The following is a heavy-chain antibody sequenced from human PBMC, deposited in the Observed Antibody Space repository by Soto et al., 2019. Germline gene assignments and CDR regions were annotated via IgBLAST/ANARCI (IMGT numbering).Heavy chain of an antibody. V-gene: IGHV1-69*17. CDR2: IIPASQLR. J-gene: IGHJ4*02. CDR3: ARMKLARLDH. Sequence: QVQLVQSGAEVKKPGSSVKVSCKASGGTFSSYSINWVRQAPGQGLEWMGEIIPASQLRNYEQSLQGRVTITADTSTTTAYMELSGLTSEDTAVYYCARMKLARLDHWGQGTLVTVSS. CDR1: GGTFSSYS.